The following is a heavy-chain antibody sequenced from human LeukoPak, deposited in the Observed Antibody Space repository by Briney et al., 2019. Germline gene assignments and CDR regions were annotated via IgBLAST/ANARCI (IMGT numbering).Heavy chain of an antibody. V-gene: IGHV3-23*01. D-gene: IGHD3-9*01. CDR2: ISGSGGST. CDR1: GFTFSSYA. CDR3: AKGVDILTGYYVYYFDY. J-gene: IGHJ4*02. Sequence: GGSLRLSCAASGFTFSSYAMSWVRQAPGKGLEWVSAISGSGGSTHCADSVKGRFTISRDNSKNTLYLQMNSLRAEDTAVYYCAKGVDILTGYYVYYFDYWGQGTLVTVSS.